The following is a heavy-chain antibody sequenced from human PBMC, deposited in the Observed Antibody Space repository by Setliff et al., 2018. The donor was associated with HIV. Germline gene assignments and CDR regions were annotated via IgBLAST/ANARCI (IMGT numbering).Heavy chain of an antibody. CDR3: ARHWGNSFDI. CDR2: IGYSGTPI. V-gene: IGHV3-11*04. J-gene: IGHJ3*02. Sequence: GGSLRLSFAASGFGFSGYFMSWTRQTPRKGLEWISYIGYSGTPIYYADSVKGRFTISRDNAENSLYLEMNNLRGEDTAVYYCARHWGNSFDIWGQGTLVTVSS. CDR1: GFGFSGYF. D-gene: IGHD7-27*01.